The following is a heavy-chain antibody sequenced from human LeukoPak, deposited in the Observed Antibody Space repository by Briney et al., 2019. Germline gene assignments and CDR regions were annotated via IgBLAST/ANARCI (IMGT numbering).Heavy chain of an antibody. CDR3: AREPSPERGGVAFGI. D-gene: IGHD3-3*01. Sequence: SQTLSLTCTVSGASISSGSYYWSWIRQPAGKGLEWIGRIYSSGSTNYNPSLKSRVTISVDTSKNQFSLKLRFVTAADTAVYYCAREPSPERGGVAFGIWGQGTMVTVSS. V-gene: IGHV4-61*02. CDR1: GASISSGSYY. CDR2: IYSSGST. J-gene: IGHJ3*02.